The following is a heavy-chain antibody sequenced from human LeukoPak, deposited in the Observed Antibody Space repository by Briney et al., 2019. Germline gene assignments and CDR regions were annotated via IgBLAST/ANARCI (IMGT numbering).Heavy chain of an antibody. CDR1: GGSISSYY. J-gene: IGHJ4*02. D-gene: IGHD5-12*01. V-gene: IGHV4-39*07. CDR2: FYYSGST. Sequence: SETLSLTCTVSGGSISSYYWGWIRQPPGKGLEWIGSFYYSGSTYYNPSLKSRVTISVDTSKNQFSLKLSSVTVADTAVYYCARDGYGVFWGQGTLVTVSS. CDR3: ARDGYGVF.